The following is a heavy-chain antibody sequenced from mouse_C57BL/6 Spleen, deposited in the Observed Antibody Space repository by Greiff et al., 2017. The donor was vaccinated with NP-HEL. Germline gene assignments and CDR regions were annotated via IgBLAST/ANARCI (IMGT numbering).Heavy chain of an antibody. Sequence: EVQLQQSGPELVKPGAPVKIPCKASGYTFTDYNMDWVKQSHGRSLEWIGDINPNNGGTIYNQKFKGKATLTVDKSSSTAYMELRSLTSEDTAVYYCAREGDYDRFAYWGQGTLVTVSA. J-gene: IGHJ3*01. V-gene: IGHV1-18*01. CDR1: GYTFTDYN. D-gene: IGHD2-4*01. CDR3: AREGDYDRFAY. CDR2: INPNNGGT.